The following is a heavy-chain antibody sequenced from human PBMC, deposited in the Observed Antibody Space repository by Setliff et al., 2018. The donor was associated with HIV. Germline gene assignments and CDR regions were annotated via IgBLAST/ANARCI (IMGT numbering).Heavy chain of an antibody. D-gene: IGHD5-12*01. CDR2: IYYSGNT. CDR3: ARGGYNGYESPFDD. J-gene: IGHJ4*02. Sequence: PSETLSLTCSVSGDSINSGGYYWSWIRQRPGKALEWIGHIYYSGNTHYSPSLKSRLTMSLDRSQNHFFLRLRSVTAADTAVYYCARGGYNGYESPFDDWGQGTLVTVS. V-gene: IGHV4-31*03. CDR1: GDSINSGGYY.